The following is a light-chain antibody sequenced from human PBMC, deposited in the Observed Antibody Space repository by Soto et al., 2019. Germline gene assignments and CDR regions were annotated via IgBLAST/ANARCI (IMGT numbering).Light chain of an antibody. J-gene: IGKJ5*01. V-gene: IGKV3-15*01. CDR3: QQYYKWPPIT. CDR2: GAS. Sequence: EIVLTQSPGTLSLSPGERATLPCRASQSVSSYLAWYQQKPGQAPRLLIHGASSRATGLPARFSGSGSGTEFTLTITSLQSEDFAVYYCQQYYKWPPITFGQGTRLEIK. CDR1: QSVSSY.